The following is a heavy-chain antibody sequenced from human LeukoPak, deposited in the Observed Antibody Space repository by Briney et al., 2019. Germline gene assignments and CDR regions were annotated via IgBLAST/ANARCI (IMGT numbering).Heavy chain of an antibody. D-gene: IGHD2-21*02. J-gene: IGHJ5*02. CDR3: ARLQVHCGGDCYTRWFDP. CDR2: IYYSGST. CDR1: GGSVSSYY. V-gene: IGHV4-59*08. Sequence: SETLSLTCTVSGGSVSSYYWSWIRQPPGKGLEWIAYIYYSGSTKCNPSLKSRVTISLDRSKNQFSLKLGSVTAADTAVYYCARLQVHCGGDCYTRWFDPWGQGTLVTVSS.